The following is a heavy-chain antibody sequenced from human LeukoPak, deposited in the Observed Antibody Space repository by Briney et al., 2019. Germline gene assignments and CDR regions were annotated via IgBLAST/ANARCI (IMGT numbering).Heavy chain of an antibody. CDR3: AKDGYVSWAYQLSHFDY. D-gene: IGHD2-2*03. CDR1: AFTFSSYT. J-gene: IGHJ4*02. CDR2: ISNSGGST. V-gene: IGHV3-23*01. Sequence: GGSLRLSCAASAFTFSSYTMSWVRQAPGKGLEWASAISNSGGSTYYADSVKGRFTISRDNSKNTLYLQMNSLRAEDTAVYYCAKDGYVSWAYQLSHFDYWGQGTLVTVSS.